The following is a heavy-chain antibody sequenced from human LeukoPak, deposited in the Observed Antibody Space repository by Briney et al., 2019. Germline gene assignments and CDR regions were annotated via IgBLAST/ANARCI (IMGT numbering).Heavy chain of an antibody. Sequence: SVKVSCKASGGTFSSYAISWVRQAPGQGLEWMGRIIPIFCIANYAQKFQGRVTITADKSTSTDYMELSSLRSEDTAVYHCARGYCSGGSCYSYRDGMDVWGQGTTVTVSS. CDR3: ARGYCSGGSCYSYRDGMDV. CDR1: GGTFSSYA. D-gene: IGHD2-15*01. V-gene: IGHV1-69*04. J-gene: IGHJ6*02. CDR2: IIPIFCIA.